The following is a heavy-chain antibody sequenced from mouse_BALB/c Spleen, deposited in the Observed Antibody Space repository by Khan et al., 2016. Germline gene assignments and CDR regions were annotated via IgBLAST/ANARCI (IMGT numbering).Heavy chain of an antibody. CDR3: TRGGGRYDGEGYGDY. V-gene: IGHV3-1*02. CDR2: IHYSGST. D-gene: IGHD2-14*01. CDR1: GYSITSGYS. Sequence: EVQLQESGPDLVKPSQSLSLTCTVTGYSITSGYSWHWIRQFPGNKLEWMGYIHYSGSTNYNPSLKSRISITRDTSKNQLFLQLNSVTTEDTATXSGTRGGGRYDGEGYGDYWGQGTTLTVSS. J-gene: IGHJ2*01.